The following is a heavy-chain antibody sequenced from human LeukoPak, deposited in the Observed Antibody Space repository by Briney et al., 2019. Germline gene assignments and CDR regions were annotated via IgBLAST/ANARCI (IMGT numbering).Heavy chain of an antibody. CDR3: ARGLSSSSGDY. D-gene: IGHD6-6*01. V-gene: IGHV3-23*01. CDR2: ISGSGGST. J-gene: IGHJ4*02. Sequence: GGTLRLSCAASGFTFSSYGMSWVRQAPGKGLEWVSAISGSGGSTYYADSVKGRFTISRDNAKNSLYLQMNSLRAEDTAVYYCARGLSSSSGDYWGQGTLVTVSS. CDR1: GFTFSSYG.